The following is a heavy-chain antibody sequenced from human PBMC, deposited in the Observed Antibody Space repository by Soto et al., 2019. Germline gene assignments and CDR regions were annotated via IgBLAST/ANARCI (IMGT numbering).Heavy chain of an antibody. CDR3: ARYTYSSTQGGYYFDY. CDR2: IEYSGNT. J-gene: IGHJ4*02. CDR1: GGSINVYY. Sequence: PSETLSLTCTVAGGSINVYYWSWIRQPPGKGLEWIANIEYSGNTIYDPSLKGRVTLSVVTSKNQFSLRLSSVTAADTAVYYCARYTYSSTQGGYYFDYWGQGTQVTVSS. V-gene: IGHV4-59*01. D-gene: IGHD6-13*01.